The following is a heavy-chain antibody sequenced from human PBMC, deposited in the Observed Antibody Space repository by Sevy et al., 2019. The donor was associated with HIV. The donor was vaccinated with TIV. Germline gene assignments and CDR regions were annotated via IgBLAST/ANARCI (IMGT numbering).Heavy chain of an antibody. V-gene: IGHV3-7*01. CDR1: GFTFSRYW. CDR2: IKQDGSEK. J-gene: IGHJ4*02. Sequence: GGSLRLSCAASGFTFSRYWMTWVRQAPGKGLEWVANIKQDGSEKYSVDSVKGRFTISRDNAKNSLYLQMNSPRAEDTDVYDCARVRDDSSGFHLDYWGQGTLVTVSS. D-gene: IGHD3-22*01. CDR3: ARVRDDSSGFHLDY.